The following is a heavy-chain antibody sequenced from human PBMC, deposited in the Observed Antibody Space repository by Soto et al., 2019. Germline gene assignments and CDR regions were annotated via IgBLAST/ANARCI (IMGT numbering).Heavy chain of an antibody. D-gene: IGHD6-13*01. V-gene: IGHV4-4*07. CDR2: FSLSGTT. CDR1: GASITGSSY. J-gene: IGHJ4*02. CDR3: ARGITTPGAPAWYYFDS. Sequence: SETLSLTCTVSGASITGSSYWSWIRQPAGKGLEWIGRFSLSGTTSYNPSLRSRVTMSADVSKNQFSLRLTSVNAADTALYYCARGITTPGAPAWYYFDSWGQGTLVTVYS.